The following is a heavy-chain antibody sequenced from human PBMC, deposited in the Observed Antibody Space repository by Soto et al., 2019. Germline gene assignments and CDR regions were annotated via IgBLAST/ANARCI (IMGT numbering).Heavy chain of an antibody. CDR1: GGTXNSYA. CDR2: IIPIFGTA. CDR3: ARADDYGETDYFDY. V-gene: IGHV1-69*13. J-gene: IGHJ4*02. D-gene: IGHD4-17*01. Sequence: SXKVSYKASGGTXNSYAIGLVRQAPGQGLEWMGGIIPIFGTANYAQKFQGRVKITADESTSTAYMEMSRLRSEDTAVYYCARADDYGETDYFDYWGQGTLVTDSS.